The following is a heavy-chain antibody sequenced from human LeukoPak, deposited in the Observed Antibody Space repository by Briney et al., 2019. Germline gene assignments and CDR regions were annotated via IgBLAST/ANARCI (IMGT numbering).Heavy chain of an antibody. CDR2: IYYSGST. D-gene: IGHD3-9*01. J-gene: IGHJ6*02. CDR3: AGSKAVLRYFDWLLPYYYGMDV. V-gene: IGHV4-59*01. CDR1: GGSISSYY. Sequence: SETLSLTCTVSGGSISSYYWSWIRQPPGKGLEWIGCIYYSGSTNYNPSLKSRVTISVDTSKNQFSLKLSSVTAADTAVYYCAGSKAVLRYFDWLLPYYYGMDVWGQGTTVTVSS.